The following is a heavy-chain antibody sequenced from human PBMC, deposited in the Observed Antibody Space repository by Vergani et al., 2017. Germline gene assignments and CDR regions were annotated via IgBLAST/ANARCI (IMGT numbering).Heavy chain of an antibody. V-gene: IGHV4-39*01. Sequence: QLQLQESGPGLVKPSATLSLTCSVSVASIRRGIYYWGWTPTPPGKGLEWIASIYYSGSTYSNPSLKSQVTISVDTSKNQFSLKLSSVTAADTAVYFCARHSTVEWLVKLGWIDPWGQGILVTVSS. D-gene: IGHD6-19*01. CDR3: ARHSTVEWLVKLGWIDP. CDR2: IYYSGST. CDR1: VASIRRGIYY. J-gene: IGHJ5*02.